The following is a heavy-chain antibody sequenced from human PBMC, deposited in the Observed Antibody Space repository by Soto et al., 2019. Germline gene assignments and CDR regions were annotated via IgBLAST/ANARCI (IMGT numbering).Heavy chain of an antibody. Sequence: EVQLLDSGGGLVQPGGSLRLSCAASGFSFSSYAMGWVRQAPGKGLEWVSAISASGGTSYYADSVKGRVTISRDNSHNTVSLQLNSLRPEDTAIFYCAKIVGATLVGGIFDSSGQGTLVTVSS. J-gene: IGHJ5*01. CDR2: ISASGGTS. V-gene: IGHV3-23*01. CDR3: AKIVGATLVGGIFDS. CDR1: GFSFSSYA. D-gene: IGHD1-26*01.